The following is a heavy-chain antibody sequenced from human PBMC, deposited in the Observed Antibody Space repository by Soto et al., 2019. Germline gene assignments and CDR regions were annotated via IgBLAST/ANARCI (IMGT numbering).Heavy chain of an antibody. CDR1: GGSFSGYY. V-gene: IGHV4-34*01. Sequence: SETLSLTCAFYGGSFSGYYWRWVRQPPGKGREWMGEINHSGSTNYNPSLKSRVTISVDTSKNQFSLTLSSVTAADTAVYYWARNGGATTYMSLDYWGQGTLVTVSS. D-gene: IGHD1-26*01. J-gene: IGHJ4*01. CDR3: ARNGGATTYMSLDY. CDR2: INHSGST.